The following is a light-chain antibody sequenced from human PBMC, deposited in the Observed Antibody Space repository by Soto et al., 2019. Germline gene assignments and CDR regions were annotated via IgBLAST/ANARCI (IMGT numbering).Light chain of an antibody. CDR3: QQVSGYPLN. J-gene: IGKJ4*01. Sequence: DIQMTQSPSSLSASVGDRVTITCRASQSIRSYLNWYQQERGKAPKLLIYGASSLQSGVPSRFSGSASGTEFTLTISSLQPEDFATYYCQQVSGYPLNFGGGTKVDIK. CDR2: GAS. V-gene: IGKV1-17*01. CDR1: QSIRSY.